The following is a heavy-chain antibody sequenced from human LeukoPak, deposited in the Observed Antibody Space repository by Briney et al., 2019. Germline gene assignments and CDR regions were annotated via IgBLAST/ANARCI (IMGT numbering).Heavy chain of an antibody. J-gene: IGHJ6*02. D-gene: IGHD3-22*01. Sequence: PSETLSLTCAVYGGSFSGYYWSWIRQPPGTGLEWIGEINHSGSTNYNPSLKSRVTISVDTSKNQFSLKLSSVTAADTAVYYCARAVSSGYLYYGMDVWGQGTTVTVSS. V-gene: IGHV4-34*01. CDR2: INHSGST. CDR3: ARAVSSGYLYYGMDV. CDR1: GGSFSGYY.